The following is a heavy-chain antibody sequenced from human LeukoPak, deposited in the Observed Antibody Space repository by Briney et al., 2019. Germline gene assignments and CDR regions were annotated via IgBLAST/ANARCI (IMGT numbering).Heavy chain of an antibody. CDR2: ISRSSDYT. CDR3: AVAGLSYWYSDL. V-gene: IGHV3-21*01. CDR1: GFTFSSYS. J-gene: IGHJ2*01. Sequence: GGSLRLSCAASGFTFSSYSMNWVRQAPGKGLEWVSSISRSSDYTYYADSVKGRFTISRDNAKNSLYLQMNSLRAEDTAVYYCAVAGLSYWYSDLWAVAPWSLSPQ. D-gene: IGHD6-19*01.